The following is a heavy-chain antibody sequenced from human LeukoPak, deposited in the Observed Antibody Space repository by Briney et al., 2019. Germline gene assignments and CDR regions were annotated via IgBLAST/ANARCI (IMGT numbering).Heavy chain of an antibody. CDR1: GYTFTGYY. V-gene: IGHV1-2*02. D-gene: IGHD2-21*02. J-gene: IGHJ4*02. Sequence: ASVKVSCTASGYTFTGYYMHWVRQAPGQGLEWMGWINPNSGGTNYAQKFQGRVTMTRDTSISTAYMELSRLRSDDTAVYYCARASPDWGDSDYWGQGTLVTVSS. CDR2: INPNSGGT. CDR3: ARASPDWGDSDY.